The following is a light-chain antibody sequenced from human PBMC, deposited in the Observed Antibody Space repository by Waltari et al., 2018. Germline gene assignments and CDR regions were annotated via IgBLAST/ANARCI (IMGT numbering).Light chain of an antibody. J-gene: IGKJ1*01. CDR2: KAS. V-gene: IGKV1-5*03. Sequence: DIQMTQSPSTLSASVGDRVTITCRASQSLSNWLAWYQQKPGKAPKVLIYKASTLESGVPSRFSGSGSGTEFTLTNSSLQPDDFATYYCQQYRNLWTFGQGTKVEIK. CDR3: QQYRNLWT. CDR1: QSLSNW.